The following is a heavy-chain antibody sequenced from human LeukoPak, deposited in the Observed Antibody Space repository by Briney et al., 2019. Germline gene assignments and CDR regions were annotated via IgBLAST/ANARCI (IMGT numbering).Heavy chain of an antibody. J-gene: IGHJ6*03. D-gene: IGHD5-18*01. CDR2: IYYSGST. CDR3: ARTTEGGYTYGYFYYYYMDV. CDR1: GGSISSYY. V-gene: IGHV4-59*01. Sequence: SETLSLTCTVSGGSISSYYWSWIRQPPGKGLEWIGYIYYSGSTNYNPSLKSRVTISVDTSKNQFSLKLTSVTAADTAVYYCARTTEGGYTYGYFYYYYMDVWGKGATVTISS.